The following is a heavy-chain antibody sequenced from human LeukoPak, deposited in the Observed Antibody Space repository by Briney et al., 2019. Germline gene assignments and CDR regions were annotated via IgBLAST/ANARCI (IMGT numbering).Heavy chain of an antibody. CDR1: GGIFSRST. J-gene: IGHJ5*02. CDR2: IIPALAVA. D-gene: IGHD4-17*01. V-gene: IGHV1-69*02. CDR3: ARGNYGDFGRLGNWFDP. Sequence: SVTVSCKASGGIFSRSTFNWVRQAPGQGLEWMGGIIPALAVADYAQNFQGRVTLTADESTTTAYMELSALKSEDTAVYFCARGNYGDFGRLGNWFDPWGQGTLVTVSS.